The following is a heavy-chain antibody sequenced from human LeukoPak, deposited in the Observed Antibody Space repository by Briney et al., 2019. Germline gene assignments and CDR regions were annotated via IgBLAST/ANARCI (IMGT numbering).Heavy chain of an antibody. CDR3: TRGAGWLIDY. D-gene: IGHD3-16*01. Sequence: PSETLSLTCTVSGGSISEDYWSWVRQPPGMGLEWIGYVSHSDFNKSNGDITNYNPSLESRITTSRDTSKNQFSLKLSSMTAADTAVYYCTRGAGWLIDYWGQGILVTVSS. V-gene: IGHV4-59*01. J-gene: IGHJ4*02. CDR1: GGSISEDY. CDR2: VSHSDFNKSNGDIT.